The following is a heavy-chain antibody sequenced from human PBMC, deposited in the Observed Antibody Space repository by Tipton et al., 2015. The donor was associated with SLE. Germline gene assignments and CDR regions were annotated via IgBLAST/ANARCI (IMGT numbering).Heavy chain of an antibody. Sequence: SLRLSCAASGFTFGSYSMNWVRQAPGKGLEWVSYISASSSAIFYADSVKGRFTISRDNAKNSLYLQMNSLSGEDTPIYYCARGEGYYDYWGLGTLVTVSS. D-gene: IGHD3-22*01. V-gene: IGHV3-48*01. J-gene: IGHJ4*02. CDR2: ISASSSAI. CDR3: ARGEGYYDY. CDR1: GFTFGSYS.